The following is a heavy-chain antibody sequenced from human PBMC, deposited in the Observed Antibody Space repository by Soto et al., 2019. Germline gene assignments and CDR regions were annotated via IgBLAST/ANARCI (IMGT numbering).Heavy chain of an antibody. CDR3: AREKERWLVDYYFDY. J-gene: IGHJ4*02. Sequence: VQLVESGGGVVQPGRSLRLSCAASGFTFSSYGMHWVRQAPGKGLEWVAVIWYDGSNKYYADSVKGRFTISRDNSKNTLYLQMNSLRAEDTAVYYCAREKERWLVDYYFDYWGQGTLVTVSS. CDR2: IWYDGSNK. V-gene: IGHV3-33*01. D-gene: IGHD6-19*01. CDR1: GFTFSSYG.